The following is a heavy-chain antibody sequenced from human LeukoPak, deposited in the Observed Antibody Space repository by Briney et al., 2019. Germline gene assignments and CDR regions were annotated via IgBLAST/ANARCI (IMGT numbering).Heavy chain of an antibody. CDR2: IYTGGST. CDR1: GGSISSYY. CDR3: ARGRWLTVPDAFDI. V-gene: IGHV4-4*07. Sequence: PSETLSLTCTVSGGSISSYYWSWIRQPAGKGLEWIGRIYTGGSTNYNPSLKSRVTMSVDTSKNQFSLKLSSVTAADTAVYYCARGRWLTVPDAFDIWGQGTMVTVSS. D-gene: IGHD6-19*01. J-gene: IGHJ3*02.